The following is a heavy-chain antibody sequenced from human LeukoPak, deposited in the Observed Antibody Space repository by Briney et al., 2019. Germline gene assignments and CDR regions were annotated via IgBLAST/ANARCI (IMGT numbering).Heavy chain of an antibody. Sequence: GKSLRLSCAASGFVLGDYAMHWVRQAPGKGLEWVAFITYDGTYTYYGDSVKGRFIISRDNSRYTLYLQMNSLRAEDTAVYYCARDHSNLNYYDSNFDYWGQGTLVTVSS. CDR3: ARDHSNLNYYDSNFDY. CDR2: ITYDGTYT. D-gene: IGHD3-22*01. CDR1: GFVLGDYA. V-gene: IGHV3-30*04. J-gene: IGHJ4*02.